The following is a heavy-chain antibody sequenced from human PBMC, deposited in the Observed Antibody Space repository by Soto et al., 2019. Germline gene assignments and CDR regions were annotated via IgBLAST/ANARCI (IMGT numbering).Heavy chain of an antibody. V-gene: IGHV1-69*13. CDR3: ARASSLPADVGRDDYYYYGMDV. D-gene: IGHD2-2*01. CDR2: IIPIFGTA. Sequence: SVKVSCKASGGTFSSYAISWVRQAPGQGLEWMGGIIPIFGTANYAQKFQGRVTITADESTSTAYMELSSLRSEDTAVYYCARASSLPADVGRDDYYYYGMDVWSPGTPVTVSS. CDR1: GGTFSSYA. J-gene: IGHJ6*02.